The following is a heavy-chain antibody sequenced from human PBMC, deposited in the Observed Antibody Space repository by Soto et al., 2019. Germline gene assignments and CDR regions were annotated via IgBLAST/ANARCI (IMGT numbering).Heavy chain of an antibody. Sequence: QVQLVQSGAEVKKPGASVKVSCKASGYTFTSYGISWVRQAPGQGLEWMGWISAYNGNTNYAQKLQGRVTMTTDTSTRTAYRELRSLRSDETAVYYCAPADSGDYWYFDLWGRGTLVTVSS. CDR1: GYTFTSYG. J-gene: IGHJ2*01. V-gene: IGHV1-18*01. CDR2: ISAYNGNT. CDR3: APADSGDYWYFDL. D-gene: IGHD4-17*01.